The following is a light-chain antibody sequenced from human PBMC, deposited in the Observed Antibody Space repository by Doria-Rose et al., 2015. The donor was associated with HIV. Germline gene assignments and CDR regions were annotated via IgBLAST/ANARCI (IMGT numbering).Light chain of an antibody. CDR2: WAS. Sequence: DIRMTQSPESLGMSLGERATLNCKSSQSLLYTSKDYLAWYQQKPGQPPKLLIYWASTRQSGVPARFSGSGSGTDFTLTISSLEAEDVAVYYCQQYYDTPSFGPGTTVDI. CDR1: QSLLYTSKDY. CDR3: QQYYDTPS. J-gene: IGKJ3*01. V-gene: IGKV4-1*01.